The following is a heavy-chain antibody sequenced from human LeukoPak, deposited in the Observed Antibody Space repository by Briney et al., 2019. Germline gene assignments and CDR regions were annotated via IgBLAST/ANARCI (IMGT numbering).Heavy chain of an antibody. D-gene: IGHD3-9*01. V-gene: IGHV3-23*01. CDR2: ISGSGGST. Sequence: GGSLRLSCAASGFTLSSYAMSWVRQAPGRGLEWVSAISGSGGSTYYADSVKGRFTISRDNSKNTLYLQMNSLRAEDTAVYYCAKKKYYDILTGYYNSPDAFDIWGQGTVVTASS. J-gene: IGHJ3*02. CDR1: GFTLSSYA. CDR3: AKKKYYDILTGYYNSPDAFDI.